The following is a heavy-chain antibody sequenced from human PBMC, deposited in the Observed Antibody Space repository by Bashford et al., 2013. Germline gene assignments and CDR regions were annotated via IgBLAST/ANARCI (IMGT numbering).Heavy chain of an antibody. V-gene: IGHV1-8*03. Sequence: ASVKVSCKSSGYTFTAYYIHWVRQAPGQGLEWMGWMNPNSGNTGYAQKFQGRLRITADRSTSTTYMELSSLRSEDTAVYYCARGGAIGTSPRAPYDPWGQGTLVTVSS. J-gene: IGHJ5*02. CDR3: ARGGAIGTSPRAPYDP. CDR2: MNPNSGNT. D-gene: IGHD6-13*01. CDR1: GYTFTAYY.